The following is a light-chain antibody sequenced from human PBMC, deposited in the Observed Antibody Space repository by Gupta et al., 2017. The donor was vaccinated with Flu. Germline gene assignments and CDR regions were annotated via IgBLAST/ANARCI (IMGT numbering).Light chain of an antibody. V-gene: IGLV8-61*01. Sequence: KGTITCGVSSGSVASNYFPSWDRQTPGQAQRTLIYKKNKRSAGVPDRFSGSICGDTAALTITGAKEDEESDYYGVRDVGSAIYIFGTGTKVTVL. CDR3: VRDVGSAIYI. J-gene: IGLJ1*01. CDR2: KKN. CDR1: SGSVASNYF.